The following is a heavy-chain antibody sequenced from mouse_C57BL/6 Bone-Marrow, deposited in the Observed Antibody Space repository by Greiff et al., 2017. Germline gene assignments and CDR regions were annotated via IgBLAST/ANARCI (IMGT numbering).Heavy chain of an antibody. Sequence: QVQLKQPGAELVKPGASVKLSCKASGYTFTSYWMHWVKQRPGQGLEWIGMIHPNSGSTNYNEKFKSKATLTVDKSSSTAYMQLSSLTSEDSAVYYCARWLLPFDYWGQGTTLTVSS. J-gene: IGHJ2*01. V-gene: IGHV1-64*01. CDR3: ARWLLPFDY. CDR1: GYTFTSYW. D-gene: IGHD1-2*01. CDR2: IHPNSGST.